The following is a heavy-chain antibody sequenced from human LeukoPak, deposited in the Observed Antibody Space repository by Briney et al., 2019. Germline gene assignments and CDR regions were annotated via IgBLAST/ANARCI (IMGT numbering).Heavy chain of an antibody. V-gene: IGHV3-7*01. Sequence: GGSLRLSCAASGFTFSSCWMNWVRQAPGKGLEWVANIKQDGSEKYYVDSVKGRFTISRDNAKNSLYLQMNSLSAEDTAVYYCARENWGFFDYWGQGTLVTVSS. CDR2: IKQDGSEK. D-gene: IGHD7-27*01. CDR3: ARENWGFFDY. J-gene: IGHJ4*02. CDR1: GFTFSSCW.